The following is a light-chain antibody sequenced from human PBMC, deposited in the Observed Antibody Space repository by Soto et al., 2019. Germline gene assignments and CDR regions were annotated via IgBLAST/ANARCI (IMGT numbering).Light chain of an antibody. J-gene: IGKJ4*01. CDR2: SAS. Sequence: DIQMTQSPSTLSASVGDRVIITCRASQSVSGWLAWYRQKPGKATELLIYSASTLETGVPSRFSGSGSGTDFTLSVSSLQREDFATYYYQQYERYPLTFGGGTKVEIK. CDR3: QQYERYPLT. CDR1: QSVSGW. V-gene: IGKV1-5*03.